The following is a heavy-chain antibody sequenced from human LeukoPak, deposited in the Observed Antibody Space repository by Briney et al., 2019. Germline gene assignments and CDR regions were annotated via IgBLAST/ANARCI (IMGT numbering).Heavy chain of an antibody. J-gene: IGHJ4*02. Sequence: GGSLRLSCAASGFTFSNALMTWVRQAPGKGLEWVGRIKSKTDGGTTDYAAPVKGRFSISRDDSKNTLYVQMNSLKTEDTAVYYCTTGNYHGSGGYDYWGQGTLVTVSS. V-gene: IGHV3-15*01. CDR3: TTGNYHGSGGYDY. CDR2: IKSKTDGGTT. D-gene: IGHD3-10*01. CDR1: GFTFSNAL.